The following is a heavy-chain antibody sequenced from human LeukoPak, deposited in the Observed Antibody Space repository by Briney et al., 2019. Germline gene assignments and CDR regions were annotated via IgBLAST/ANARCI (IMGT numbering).Heavy chain of an antibody. Sequence: GGSLRLSCAASGFTFSSYNMNWVRQAPGKGLEWVSSISSSDSYIYYADSVKGQFTISRDNAKNSLFLQMNSLRAEDTAVYYCARDLLGYNYYYMDVWGKGTTVTVSS. J-gene: IGHJ6*03. CDR2: ISSSDSYI. V-gene: IGHV3-21*01. D-gene: IGHD3-16*02. CDR1: GFTFSSYN. CDR3: ARDLLGYNYYYMDV.